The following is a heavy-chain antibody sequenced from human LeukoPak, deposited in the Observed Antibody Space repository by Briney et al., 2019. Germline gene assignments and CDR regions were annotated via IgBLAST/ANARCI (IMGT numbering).Heavy chain of an antibody. D-gene: IGHD3-22*01. CDR2: INPSGGST. CDR1: GYTFTSYD. Sequence: GASVKVSCKASGYTFTSYDINWVRQAPGQGLEWMGIINPSGGSTSYAQKFQGRVTMTRDTSTSTVYMELSSLRSEDTAVYYCARDRDYYDSSGYYRDAFDIWGQGTMVTVSS. CDR3: ARDRDYYDSSGYYRDAFDI. V-gene: IGHV1-46*01. J-gene: IGHJ3*02.